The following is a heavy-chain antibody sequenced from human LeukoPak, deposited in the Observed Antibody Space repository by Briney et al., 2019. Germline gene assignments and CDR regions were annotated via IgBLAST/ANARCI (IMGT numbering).Heavy chain of an antibody. J-gene: IGHJ4*02. Sequence: ASVKVSCKASGYTFTTYDINWVRQAPGQGLEWMGYMNPNSGNTGYAQKFQDRVTITTSISTSTAYMELSSLRSEDTAVYYCARGLGRTVMVTRGGVRFDYWGQGTLVTVSS. CDR3: ARGLGRTVMVTRGGVRFDY. CDR1: GYTFTTYD. V-gene: IGHV1-8*03. CDR2: MNPNSGNT. D-gene: IGHD5-18*01.